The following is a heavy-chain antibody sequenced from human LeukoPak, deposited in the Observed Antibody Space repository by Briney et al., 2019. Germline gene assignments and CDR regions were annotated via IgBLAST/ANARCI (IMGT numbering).Heavy chain of an antibody. CDR1: GASISGNY. D-gene: IGHD2-15*01. J-gene: IGHJ5*02. CDR2: IYYGGGA. V-gene: IGHV4-59*01. Sequence: SETLSLTCTFSGASISGNYGTWIRQPPRKGLEWSGYIYYGGGANYNPSLKSRVTISVDTSKNQFSLKLSSVTAADTAVYYCARELGAPHCSGGSCYKNWFDPWGQGTLVTVSS. CDR3: ARELGAPHCSGGSCYKNWFDP.